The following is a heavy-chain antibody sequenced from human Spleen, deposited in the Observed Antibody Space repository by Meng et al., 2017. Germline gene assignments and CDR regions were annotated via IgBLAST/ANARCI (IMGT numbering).Heavy chain of an antibody. D-gene: IGHD2-15*01. CDR2: IYHGGTP. J-gene: IGHJ5*02. CDR1: GDSISSDYF. Sequence: QVQLQESGPGLVKPSQTLSLTCTVSGDSISSDYFWSWIRQPPGKGLEWIGYIYHGGTPHTTPPLRGRVTISVDTPKNHFSLKRGFVTAANTAGYSCKTYSSGGGGLGSWGQGTLVTVSS. V-gene: IGHV4-30-4*01. CDR3: KTYSSGGGGLGS.